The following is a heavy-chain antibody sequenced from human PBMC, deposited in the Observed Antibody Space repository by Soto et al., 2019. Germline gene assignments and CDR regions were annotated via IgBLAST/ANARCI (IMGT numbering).Heavy chain of an antibody. V-gene: IGHV4-59*01. Sequence: QEQLQESGPRLVKPSETLSLTCSVSGGSISNYHWSWIRQPPGKGLEWIGYISYTGSTNYSPSLKSRVTMLLATSKKQFSLKLSSVTAADTAVYYCARVAADAYWSGYDDYWGQGTQVNVSS. CDR2: ISYTGST. J-gene: IGHJ4*02. D-gene: IGHD3-3*01. CDR3: ARVAADAYWSGYDDY. CDR1: GGSISNYH.